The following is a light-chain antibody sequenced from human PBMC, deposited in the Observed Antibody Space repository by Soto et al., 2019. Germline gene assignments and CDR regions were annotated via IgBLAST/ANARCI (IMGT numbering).Light chain of an antibody. CDR3: QQRSIWPPA. J-gene: IGKJ5*01. V-gene: IGKV3-11*01. Sequence: EIVLTPSPATLSLSPGERATLSCRASQSVSTYLAWYQQKPGQAPRLLIYDASNRATGIPARFSGSGSGTDFTLTISSLEPEDFAVYYCQQRSIWPPAFGQGTRLEIK. CDR2: DAS. CDR1: QSVSTY.